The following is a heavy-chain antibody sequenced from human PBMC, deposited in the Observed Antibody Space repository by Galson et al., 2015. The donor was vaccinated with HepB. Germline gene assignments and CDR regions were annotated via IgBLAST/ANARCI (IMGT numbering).Heavy chain of an antibody. Sequence: SVKVSCKASGYTFTGYYMHWVRQAPGQGLEWMGWINPNGGGTNYAQKFQGWVTMTRDTSISTAYMELSRLRSDDTAVYYCARYRAGDSSGYYDYWGQGTLVTVSS. CDR3: ARYRAGDSSGYYDY. J-gene: IGHJ4*02. D-gene: IGHD3-22*01. CDR1: GYTFTGYY. V-gene: IGHV1-2*04. CDR2: INPNGGGT.